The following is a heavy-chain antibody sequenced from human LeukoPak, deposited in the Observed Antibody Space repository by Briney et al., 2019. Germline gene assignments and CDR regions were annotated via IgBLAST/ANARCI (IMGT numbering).Heavy chain of an antibody. V-gene: IGHV3-23*01. CDR3: ARDLTGFWTTDY. D-gene: IGHD3/OR15-3a*01. J-gene: IGHJ4*02. CDR2: VSAGNGGST. CDR1: GFTFTNFA. Sequence: GGSLRLSCTASGFTFTNFAMSWVRQAPGQGLEWVSGVSAGNGGSTYYTDSLRGRFTISRDNSEKTISLQMNSLKTEDTALYYCARDLTGFWTTDYWGQGTLVTVSS.